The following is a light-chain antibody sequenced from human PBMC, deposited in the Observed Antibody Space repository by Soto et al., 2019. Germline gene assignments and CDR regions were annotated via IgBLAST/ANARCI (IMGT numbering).Light chain of an antibody. CDR3: QQANSFPIT. Sequence: IAFKQPQGTRCLSACQTHTPALTPTQQAGGNYLAWYHQVPGQAPRLLIHGASNRATGIPARFNGSGSGTDFTLTISSLQPEDFANYYCQQANSFPITFGQGTRLEI. J-gene: IGKJ5*01. CDR2: GAS. V-gene: IGKV3D-7*01. CDR1: QQAGGNY.